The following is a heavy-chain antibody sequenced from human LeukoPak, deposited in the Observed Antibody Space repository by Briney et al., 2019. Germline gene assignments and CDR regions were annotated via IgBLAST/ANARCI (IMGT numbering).Heavy chain of an antibody. J-gene: IGHJ4*02. CDR1: GFIVSSNY. CDR3: ARGPPSSSGLYYFDY. CDR2: IYGSSRT. D-gene: IGHD6-6*01. Sequence: GGSLRLSCAGSGFIVSSNYMSWVRQAAGKGLEWVSVIYGSSRTYYADSVKGRFTISRDNAKNSLYLQMNSLRAEDTAVYYCARGPPSSSGLYYFDYWGQGTLVTVSS. V-gene: IGHV3-66*01.